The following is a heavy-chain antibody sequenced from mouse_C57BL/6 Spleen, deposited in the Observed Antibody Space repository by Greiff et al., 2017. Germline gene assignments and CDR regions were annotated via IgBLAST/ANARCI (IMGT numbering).Heavy chain of an antibody. J-gene: IGHJ1*03. CDR3: AREGVLFSRGYFDV. Sequence: VQLQQPGAELVRPGSSVKLSCKASGYTFTSYWMHWVKQRPIQGLEWIGNIDPSDSETHYNQKFKDKATLTVDKSSSTAYMQLSSLTSEDSAVYYWAREGVLFSRGYFDVWGTGTTVTVSS. CDR1: GYTFTSYW. CDR2: IDPSDSET. V-gene: IGHV1-52*01.